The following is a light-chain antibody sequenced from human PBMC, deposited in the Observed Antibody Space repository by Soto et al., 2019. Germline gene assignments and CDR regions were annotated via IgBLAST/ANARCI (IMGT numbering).Light chain of an antibody. Sequence: QPVLTQPPSASGTPGQRVTISCSGSSSNIGSNTVNWYRQLPGTAPKLLIYTDDQRPSGVPDRFSGSKSGTSASLAISGLQSEDESDYFCAAWDDSLDAWVFGGGTKLTVL. CDR2: TDD. CDR1: SSNIGSNT. V-gene: IGLV1-44*01. CDR3: AAWDDSLDAWV. J-gene: IGLJ3*02.